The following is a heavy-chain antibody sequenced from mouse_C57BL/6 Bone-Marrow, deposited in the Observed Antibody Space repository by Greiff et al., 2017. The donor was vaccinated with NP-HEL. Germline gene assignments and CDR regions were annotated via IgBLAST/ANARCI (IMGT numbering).Heavy chain of an antibody. CDR2: IRYDGST. CDR3: ARFYSLYYCDY. CDR1: GYSITSGYY. J-gene: IGHJ2*01. Sequence: EVQLQESGPGLVKPSQSLSLTCSVTGYSITSGYYWNWIRQFPGNKLEWMGYIRYDGSTNYNPSLKNRISITRDTSKNQFFLKLNSVTTEDTATYYCARFYSLYYCDYWGQGTTLTVSS. D-gene: IGHD2-3*01. V-gene: IGHV3-6*01.